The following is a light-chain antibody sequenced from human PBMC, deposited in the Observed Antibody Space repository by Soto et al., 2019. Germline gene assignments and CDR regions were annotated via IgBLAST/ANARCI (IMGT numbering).Light chain of an antibody. CDR3: QQRSNWPIT. V-gene: IGKV3-11*01. Sequence: EIVLTQSPATLSLSPGERATLSSRASQRVRSSLAWYQQKPGQAPRLLIYDASNRATGIPARFSGSGSGTDFTLTISSLEPEDFAVYYCQQRSNWPITFGQGTRLEIK. CDR1: QRVRSS. CDR2: DAS. J-gene: IGKJ5*01.